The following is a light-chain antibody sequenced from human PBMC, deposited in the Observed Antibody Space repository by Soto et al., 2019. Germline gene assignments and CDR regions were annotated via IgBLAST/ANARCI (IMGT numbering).Light chain of an antibody. V-gene: IGLV2-23*01. CDR1: SSDDGSYNL. Sequence: QSVLTQPASVSGSPGQSITISCTGTSSDDGSYNLVSWYQQHPGKAPKLMIYEGSKRPSGVSNRFSGSKSGNTASLTISGLQAEDEADYYCCSYAGSRTLRVFGGGTKLTVL. J-gene: IGLJ2*01. CDR2: EGS. CDR3: CSYAGSRTLRV.